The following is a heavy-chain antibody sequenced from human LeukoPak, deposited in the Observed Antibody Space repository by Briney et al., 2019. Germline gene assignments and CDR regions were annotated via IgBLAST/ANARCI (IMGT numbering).Heavy chain of an antibody. CDR3: AGYGGKGSWAFDI. Sequence: AGGPLRLSCAASGFTFRDYYMSWIRQAPGKGLEWVSYISTSRSYTYYAHSVKGRFTIYRDNAKHSLYLQMNSLRAEDTAVYYCAGYGGKGSWAFDIWGQGTMVTVSS. J-gene: IGHJ3*02. CDR2: ISTSRSYT. D-gene: IGHD4-23*01. V-gene: IGHV3-11*06. CDR1: GFTFRDYY.